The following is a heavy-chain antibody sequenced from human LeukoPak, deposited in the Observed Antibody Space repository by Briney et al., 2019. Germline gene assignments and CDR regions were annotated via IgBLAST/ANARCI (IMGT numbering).Heavy chain of an antibody. CDR3: AREYSSSSGKALDD. V-gene: IGHV4-4*07. J-gene: IGHJ4*02. CDR1: SGSLGSYY. Sequence: SETLSLTCTVSSGSLGSYYWNWLRQPAGKGLEWIGHIYTSGSTNYNPSLKSRVTMSADTSKNQFSLKLNSVTAADTAFYYCAREYSSSSGKALDDWGQGTLVTVSS. D-gene: IGHD6-6*01. CDR2: IYTSGST.